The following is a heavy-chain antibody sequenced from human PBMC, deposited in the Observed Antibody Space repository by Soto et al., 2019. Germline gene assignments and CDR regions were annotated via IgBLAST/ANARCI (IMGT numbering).Heavy chain of an antibody. Sequence: QVQLVQSGAEVKKPGASVKVSCKASGYTFTSYGISWVRQAPGQGLEWMGWIRAYNGNTNYAQKLQGRVTMTTDTSTSTAYMELRSLRSDDTPVYYCARDRFAYYDRRETGFDYWGQGTLVTVSS. CDR1: GYTFTSYG. J-gene: IGHJ4*02. CDR3: ARDRFAYYDRRETGFDY. CDR2: IRAYNGNT. V-gene: IGHV1-18*01. D-gene: IGHD3-22*01.